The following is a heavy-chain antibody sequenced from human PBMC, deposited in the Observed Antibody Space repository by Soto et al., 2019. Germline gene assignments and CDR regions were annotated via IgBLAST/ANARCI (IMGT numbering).Heavy chain of an antibody. CDR3: ARGRYDFWSGYQGDY. D-gene: IGHD3-3*01. J-gene: IGHJ4*02. CDR2: IYYSGST. Sequence: QVQLQESGPGLVKPSETLSLTCTVSGGSVSSGSYYWSWIRQPPGKGLAWIGYIYYSGSTNYNPSLKSRVTISVDTSKNQFSLKLSSVTAADTAVYYCARGRYDFWSGYQGDYWGQGPLVTVSS. V-gene: IGHV4-61*01. CDR1: GGSVSSGSYY.